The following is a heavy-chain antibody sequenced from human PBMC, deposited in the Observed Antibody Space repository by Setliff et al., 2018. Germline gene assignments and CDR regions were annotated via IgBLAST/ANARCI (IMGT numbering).Heavy chain of an antibody. Sequence: SETLSLTCTVSGASISSSSYYWAWIRQPPGRRLELIGSIFYGGSTYYNPSLKSRVTISIDASKNQFSLKLDSVTAADTAVYYCARTDDYYNFYAYWGQGTLVTVSS. CDR1: GASISSSSYY. D-gene: IGHD3-3*01. J-gene: IGHJ4*02. V-gene: IGHV4-39*07. CDR2: IFYGGST. CDR3: ARTDDYYNFYAY.